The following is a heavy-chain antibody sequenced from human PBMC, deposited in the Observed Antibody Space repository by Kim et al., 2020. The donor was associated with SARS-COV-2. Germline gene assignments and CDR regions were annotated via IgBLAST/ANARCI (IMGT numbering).Heavy chain of an antibody. D-gene: IGHD3-10*01. V-gene: IGHV4-61*01. CDR3: ARENYYGSGKFDP. Sequence: SETLSLTCTVSGGSVSSGSYYWTWIRQPPGKPLEWIGYISNSGGPNYNPSLKSRVTISVDTSKTQISLKVSSVTAADTAVYYCARENYYGSGKFDPWGQG. J-gene: IGHJ5*02. CDR1: GGSVSSGSYY. CDR2: ISNSGGP.